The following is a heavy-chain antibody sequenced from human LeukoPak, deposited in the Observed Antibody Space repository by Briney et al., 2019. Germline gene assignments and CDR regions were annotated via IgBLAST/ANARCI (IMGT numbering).Heavy chain of an antibody. CDR2: ISSSSSTL. D-gene: IGHD3-10*01. V-gene: IGHV3-48*01. J-gene: IGHJ4*02. CDR1: GFTFGSYS. CDR3: TRIYGSGSYYTD. Sequence: PGGSLRLSCAASGFTFGSYSMNWVRQAPGKGLEWISYISSSSSTLCYADSVEGRFTISRDNAMNSLYLQMDSLRAEDTAVYYCTRIYGSGSYYTDWGQGTLVTVSS.